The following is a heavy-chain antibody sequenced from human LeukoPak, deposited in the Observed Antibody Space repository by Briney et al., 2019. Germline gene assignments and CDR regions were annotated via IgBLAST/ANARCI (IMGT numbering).Heavy chain of an antibody. CDR2: INHSGST. CDR3: ARVWYSSSPEYYYYYYMDV. V-gene: IGHV4-34*01. CDR1: GGSFSGYY. Sequence: TSETLSVTCAVYGGSFSGYYWSWIRQPPGKGLEWIGEINHSGSTNYNPSLKSRVTISVDTSKNQFSLKLSSVTAADTAVYYCARVWYSSSPEYYYYYYMDVWGKGTTVTVSS. D-gene: IGHD6-6*01. J-gene: IGHJ6*03.